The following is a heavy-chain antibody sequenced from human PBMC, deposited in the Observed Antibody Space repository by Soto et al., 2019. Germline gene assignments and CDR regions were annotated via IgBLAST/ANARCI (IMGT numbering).Heavy chain of an antibody. CDR2: IYPGDSDT. J-gene: IGHJ4*02. V-gene: IGHV5-51*01. D-gene: IGHD3-22*01. CDR1: GYSFTSYW. CDR3: ATTAFLVSQYYYDSSGYYYV. Sequence: PGESLKISCKGSGYSFTSYWIGCVRQMPGKGLEWMGIIYPGDSDTRYSPSFQGQVTISADKSISTAYLQWSSLKASDTAMYYCATTAFLVSQYYYDSSGYYYVWGQGTLVTVSS.